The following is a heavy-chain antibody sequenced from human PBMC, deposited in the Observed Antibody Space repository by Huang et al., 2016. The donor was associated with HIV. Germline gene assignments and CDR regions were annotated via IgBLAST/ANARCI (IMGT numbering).Heavy chain of an antibody. V-gene: IGHV7-4-1*02. CDR2: SNTTTGNP. J-gene: IGHJ4*02. CDR1: GYTFTRYA. Sequence: QVQLVQSGSELRKPGASVKVSCQASGYTFTRYAMNWVRQAPGQGLEWMGWSNTTTGNPTYAQALTGRFVLSLDTSVSTAYLQISSLEAEDTAVYYCARDYYDSRGYDIHAVVDYWGQGTLVTVSS. D-gene: IGHD3-22*01. CDR3: ARDYYDSRGYDIHAVVDY.